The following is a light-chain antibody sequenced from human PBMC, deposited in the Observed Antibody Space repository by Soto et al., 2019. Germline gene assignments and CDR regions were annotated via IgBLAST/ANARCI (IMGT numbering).Light chain of an antibody. CDR2: AES. V-gene: IGKV1-39*01. Sequence: DIQMTQSPSSLSASVGDRVTITCRASQSISSYLNWYQQKPGKAPKLLIYAESSLQSGVPSRFSGSGSGTDFPLTISSLQPEDFATYYCQQSYSTPGCNFGPGTKVDIK. CDR3: QQSYSTPGCN. CDR1: QSISSY. J-gene: IGKJ3*01.